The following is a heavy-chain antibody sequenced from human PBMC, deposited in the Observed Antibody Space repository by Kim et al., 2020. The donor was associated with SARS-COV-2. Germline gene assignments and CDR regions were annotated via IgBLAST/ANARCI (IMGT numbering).Heavy chain of an antibody. CDR3: ARRRLMGRAARGLYFFYGLDV. CDR2: MYPGDSDT. J-gene: IGHJ6*02. Sequence: GESLKISCQGYGYSFSSYWIGWVRQMPGKGLEWMAIMYPGDSDTRYSPSFQGQVTISFDKSNNTAYLQWSSLKASDTAIYYCARRRLMGRAARGLYFFYGLDVWGQGTTVTV. CDR1: GYSFSSYW. D-gene: IGHD2-15*01. V-gene: IGHV5-51*01.